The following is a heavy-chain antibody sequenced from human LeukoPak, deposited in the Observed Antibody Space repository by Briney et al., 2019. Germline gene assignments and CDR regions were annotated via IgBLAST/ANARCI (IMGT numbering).Heavy chain of an antibody. D-gene: IGHD5-18*01. V-gene: IGHV3-7*03. CDR3: AKRIPGYSYIDY. CDR1: GFIFSSYW. J-gene: IGHJ4*02. CDR2: IKQDGSEK. Sequence: PGGSLRLSCAASGFIFSSYWMSWVRQAPGKGLEWVANIKQDGSEKYYVDSVKGRFTISRDNAKNSLYLQMNSLRAEDTAVYYCAKRIPGYSYIDYWGQGTLVTVSS.